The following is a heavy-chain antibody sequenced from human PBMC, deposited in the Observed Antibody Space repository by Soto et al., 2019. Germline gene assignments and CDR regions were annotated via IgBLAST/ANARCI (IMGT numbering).Heavy chain of an antibody. CDR1: GFTFSSYW. CDR3: ARGGIAALDDAFDI. V-gene: IGHV3-7*01. J-gene: IGHJ3*02. Sequence: PGGSLRLSCAASGFTFSSYWMSWVRQAPGKGLEWVANIKQDGSEKYYVDSVKGRFTISRDNAKNSLYLQMNSLRAEDTAVYYCARGGIAALDDAFDIWGQGTMVTVSS. CDR2: IKQDGSEK. D-gene: IGHD6-13*01.